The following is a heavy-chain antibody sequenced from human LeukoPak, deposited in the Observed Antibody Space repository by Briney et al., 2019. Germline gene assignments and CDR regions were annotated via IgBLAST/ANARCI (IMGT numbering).Heavy chain of an antibody. V-gene: IGHV4-30-4*08. J-gene: IGHJ3*02. CDR1: GGSISSGDYY. D-gene: IGHD3-3*01. Sequence: SSETLSLTCTVSGGSISSGDYYWSWIRQPPGKCLEWIGYIYYSGSTYYNPSLKSRVTISVDTSKNQFSLKLSSVTAADTAVYYCARFPFDFWTRSLDAFDIWGQGTKVTVSS. CDR2: IYYSGST. CDR3: ARFPFDFWTRSLDAFDI.